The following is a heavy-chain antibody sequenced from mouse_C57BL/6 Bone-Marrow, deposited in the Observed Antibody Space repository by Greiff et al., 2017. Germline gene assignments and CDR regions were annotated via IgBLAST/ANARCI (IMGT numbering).Heavy chain of an antibody. J-gene: IGHJ1*03. CDR3: VYSNYGYFDV. V-gene: IGHV1-55*01. D-gene: IGHD2-5*01. Sequence: QVQLQQPGAELVKPGASVKMSCKASGYTFTSYWITWVKQRPGQGLEWIGDIYPGSGSTNYNEKFKSKATLTVDTSSSTAYMQRSSLTSEDSAVYYCVYSNYGYFDVWGRGTTVTVSA. CDR1: GYTFTSYW. CDR2: IYPGSGST.